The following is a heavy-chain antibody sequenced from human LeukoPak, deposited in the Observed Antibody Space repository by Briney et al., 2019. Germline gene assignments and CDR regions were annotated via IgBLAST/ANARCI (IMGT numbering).Heavy chain of an antibody. CDR3: ARDQELEGTFDH. V-gene: IGHV3-21*01. Sequence: GGSLRLSCAASGFTFSSYSMNWVRQAPGKGLEWVSSISSSSSYIYYADSVKGRFTISRDNAKNSLYLQMNSLRAEDTAVYYCARDQELEGTFDHWGQGTLVTVSS. J-gene: IGHJ4*02. CDR2: ISSSSSYI. CDR1: GFTFSSYS. D-gene: IGHD1-1*01.